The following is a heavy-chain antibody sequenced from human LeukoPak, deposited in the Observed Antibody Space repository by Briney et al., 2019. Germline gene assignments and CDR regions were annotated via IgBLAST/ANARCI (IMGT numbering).Heavy chain of an antibody. CDR1: GYTFTDHG. V-gene: IGHV3-33*01. J-gene: IGHJ4*02. D-gene: IGHD6-6*01. CDR2: IWFDEGQE. Sequence: GGSLRLSCAASGYTFTDHGMHWVRQAPGKGLEWVANIWFDEGQEYYADTVKGRFTISRDVSKNTLYLQMNSLRVEDTAVYYCARDLAAARLDFRGQGTLVTVSS. CDR3: ARDLAAARLDF.